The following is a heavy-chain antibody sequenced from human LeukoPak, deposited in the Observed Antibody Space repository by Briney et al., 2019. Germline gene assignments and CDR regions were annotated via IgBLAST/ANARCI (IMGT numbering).Heavy chain of an antibody. CDR2: INHSGST. CDR1: GGSFSGYY. Sequence: SETLSLTCAVYGGSFSGYYWSWIRQPPGKGLEWIGEINHSGSTNYNPSLKSRVTISVDTSKNQFSLKLSSVTAADTAVYYCARADCSSTSCYDNYYYGMDVWGQGTTVTVSS. CDR3: ARADCSSTSCYDNYYYGMDV. J-gene: IGHJ6*02. V-gene: IGHV4-34*01. D-gene: IGHD2-2*01.